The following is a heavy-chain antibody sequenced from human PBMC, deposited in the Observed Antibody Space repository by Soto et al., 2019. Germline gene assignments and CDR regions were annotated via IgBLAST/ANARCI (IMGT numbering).Heavy chain of an antibody. J-gene: IGHJ4*02. D-gene: IGHD3-10*01. CDR3: ARAAGSFGY. CDR2: INAGNWNT. CDR1: GYTFSNFA. Sequence: QVQLVQSGAEVKKPGASVKVSCKASGYTFSNFAMHWVRQAPGQRIEWTGWINAGNWNTNYSQKFQGRVTITRDTAASTAYMELSSLRSEDTAVYYCARAAGSFGYWGQGTLVTVSS. V-gene: IGHV1-3*01.